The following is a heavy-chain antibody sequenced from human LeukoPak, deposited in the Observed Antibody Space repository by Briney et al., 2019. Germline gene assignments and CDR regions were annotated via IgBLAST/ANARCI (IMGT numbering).Heavy chain of an antibody. V-gene: IGHV4-34*01. Sequence: SETLSLTCAVYGGSFSGYYWSWIRQPPGKGRDWIGEINHSGSTNYNPSLKSRVTISVDTSKNQFSLKLSSVTAADTAVYYCARARRSSTSLIGGMDVWGQGTTVTVSS. CDR2: INHSGST. J-gene: IGHJ6*02. CDR1: GGSFSGYY. CDR3: ARARRSSTSLIGGMDV. D-gene: IGHD2-2*01.